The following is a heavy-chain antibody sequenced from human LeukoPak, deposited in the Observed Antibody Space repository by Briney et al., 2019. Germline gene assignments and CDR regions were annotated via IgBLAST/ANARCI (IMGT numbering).Heavy chain of an antibody. CDR2: IKQDGSEK. Sequence: GGSLRLSCAASGFSFISYWMSWVRQAPRKGLEWVANIKQDGSEKYYVDSVKGRFTISRDNAKNSLYLQMNSLRAEDTAVYYCARSAAMVTGRFDYWGQGTLVTVSS. CDR1: GFSFISYW. D-gene: IGHD5-18*01. J-gene: IGHJ4*02. CDR3: ARSAAMVTGRFDY. V-gene: IGHV3-7*01.